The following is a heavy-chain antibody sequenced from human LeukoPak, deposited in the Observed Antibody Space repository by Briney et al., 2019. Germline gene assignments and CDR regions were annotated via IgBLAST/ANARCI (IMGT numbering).Heavy chain of an antibody. CDR1: GLTFSTYN. Sequence: PGGSLRLSCAASGLTFSTYNMNWVRQAPGKGLEWVSYIDLSNSPIYYADSVKGRFTISRDNGKNSLYLQMNSLRDEDTAVYYCARDRCSGGSWYFDYWGQGTLVTVSS. CDR2: IDLSNSPI. D-gene: IGHD2-15*01. V-gene: IGHV3-48*02. J-gene: IGHJ4*02. CDR3: ARDRCSGGSWYFDY.